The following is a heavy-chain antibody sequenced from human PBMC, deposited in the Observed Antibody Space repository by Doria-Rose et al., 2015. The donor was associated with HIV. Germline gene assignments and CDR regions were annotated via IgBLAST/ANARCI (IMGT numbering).Heavy chain of an antibody. Sequence: QITLKESGPVLAKPTETLTLTCTVSGVSLSSPGMGVSWIRQPPGKALEWLANIFSDDERSYKTALKIRLTISSGTSKSQVVLTMTDMDPVDTATYYCARIKSSRWYHKYYFDFWGQGTLVIVSA. CDR3: ARIKSSRWYHKYYFDF. CDR2: IFSDDER. J-gene: IGHJ4*02. D-gene: IGHD6-13*01. V-gene: IGHV2-26*01. CDR1: GVSLSSPGMG.